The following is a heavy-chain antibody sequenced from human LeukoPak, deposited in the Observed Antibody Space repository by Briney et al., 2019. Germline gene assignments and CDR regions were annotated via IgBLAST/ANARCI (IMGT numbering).Heavy chain of an antibody. CDR2: IGQDGSTK. CDR3: ARDNSGSDAETFQH. Sequence: GGSLRLSCAASGFSFSSSGMHWVRQAPGKRLEWVAFIGQDGSTKYYADSVKGRFTISRDNSKNTQYLQMNNLRAEDTAVYYCARDNSGSDAETFQHWGQGTLVTVSS. J-gene: IGHJ1*01. V-gene: IGHV3-30*02. D-gene: IGHD1-26*01. CDR1: GFSFSSSG.